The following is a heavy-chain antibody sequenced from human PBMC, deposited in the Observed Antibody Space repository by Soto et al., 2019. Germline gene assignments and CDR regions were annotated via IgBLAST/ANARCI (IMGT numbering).Heavy chain of an antibody. D-gene: IGHD2-21*02. CDR1: GFTFTSSA. V-gene: IGHV1-58*01. CDR3: GVYFGGDCSHDY. J-gene: IGHJ4*02. Sequence: QMQLVQSGPEVKKPGTSVKVSCKASGFTFTSSAVQWVRQARGQRLEWIGWIVVGSGNTNYAQKFQERVTITRDMSTSTASMELSSRLSDDTAVYYCGVYFGGDCSHDYWGQGTLVTVSS. CDR2: IVVGSGNT.